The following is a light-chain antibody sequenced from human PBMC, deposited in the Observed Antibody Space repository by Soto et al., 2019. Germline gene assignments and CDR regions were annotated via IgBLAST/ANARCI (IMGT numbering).Light chain of an antibody. CDR2: DVS. Sequence: QSVLTQPASVSGSPGQSITISCTGPSSDVGDYKYVSWYQQHPGTAPKLMIYDVSSRPSGVSNRFSGSKSGNTASLTISGLQAEDEADYYCSSYTSRTTVVFGGGTKRTVL. J-gene: IGLJ2*01. V-gene: IGLV2-14*01. CDR3: SSYTSRTTVV. CDR1: SSDVGDYKY.